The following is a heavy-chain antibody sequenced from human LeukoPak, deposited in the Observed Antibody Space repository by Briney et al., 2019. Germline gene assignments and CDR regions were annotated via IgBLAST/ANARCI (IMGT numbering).Heavy chain of an antibody. CDR2: IYSGGST. D-gene: IGHD3-10*01. V-gene: IGHV3-53*01. CDR1: GFTFSSYA. J-gene: IGHJ4*02. CDR3: ARRYYGSGSYHIDH. Sequence: GGSLRLSCAASGFTFSSYAMSWVRQAPGKGLEWVSVIYSGGSTYYADSVKGRFTISRDNSKNTLYLQMNSLRAEDTAVYYCARRYYGSGSYHIDHWGQGTLVTVSS.